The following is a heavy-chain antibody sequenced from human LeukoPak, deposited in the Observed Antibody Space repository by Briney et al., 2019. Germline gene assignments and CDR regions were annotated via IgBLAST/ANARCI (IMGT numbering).Heavy chain of an antibody. CDR2: IYSGGST. V-gene: IGHV3-53*01. J-gene: IGHJ6*03. CDR1: GFTVSSNY. CDR3: AREGSSGWYGTWDYYYYMDV. Sequence: GGSLRLSCAASGFTVSSNYMSWVRQAPGKGLEWVSVIYSGGSTYYADSVKGRFTISRDNSKNTLYLQMNSLRAEDMAVYYCAREGSSGWYGTWDYYYYMDVWGKGTTVTVSS. D-gene: IGHD6-19*01.